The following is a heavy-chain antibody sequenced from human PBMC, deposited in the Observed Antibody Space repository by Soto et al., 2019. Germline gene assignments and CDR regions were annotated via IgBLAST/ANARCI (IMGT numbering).Heavy chain of an antibody. D-gene: IGHD2-2*01. CDR3: AIAAYCSGATCYSGYNWFDP. J-gene: IGHJ5*02. CDR1: GYTLSEVS. V-gene: IGHV1-24*01. CDR2: FDPENDET. Sequence: ASVKVSCKVSGYTLSEVSIHWVRQTPGKGLEWMGGFDPENDETSYAQKFQGRVTLTEDTSTDTAYLELSSLRSEDTAIYYCAIAAYCSGATCYSGYNWFDPWGQGTQVTVSS.